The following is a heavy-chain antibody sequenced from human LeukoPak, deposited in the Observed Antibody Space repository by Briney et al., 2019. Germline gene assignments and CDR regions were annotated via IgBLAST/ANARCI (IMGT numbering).Heavy chain of an antibody. J-gene: IGHJ4*02. CDR2: INPDGGEE. V-gene: IGHV3-7*02. CDR3: AIWGADQNY. D-gene: IGHD3-16*01. CDR1: GLTLSNYW. Sequence: PGGSLRLSCAVSGLTLSNYWMNWVRQAPGKGLEWVANINPDGGEERYVDSVKGRFVISRDNAKNSLYLQMNSLRAGDTAVYYCAIWGADQNYWGQGTLVTVSS.